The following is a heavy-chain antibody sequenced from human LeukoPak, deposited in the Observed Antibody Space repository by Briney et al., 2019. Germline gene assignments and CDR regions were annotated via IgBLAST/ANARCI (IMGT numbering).Heavy chain of an antibody. CDR2: INPSGGST. Sequence: GYTXXXYYMHWVRQAPGQGLEWMGIINPSGGSTSYAQKFQGRVTMPTDTSTSTVYMELSSLRSEDTAVYYCARAKPNYDSSGMDVWGQGTTVTVSS. CDR3: ARAKPNYDSSGMDV. J-gene: IGHJ6*02. D-gene: IGHD3-3*01. CDR1: GYTXXXYY. V-gene: IGHV1-46*01.